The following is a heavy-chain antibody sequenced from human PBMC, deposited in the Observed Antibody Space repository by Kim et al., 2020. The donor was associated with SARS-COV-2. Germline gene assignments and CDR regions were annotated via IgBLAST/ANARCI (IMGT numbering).Heavy chain of an antibody. J-gene: IGHJ3*02. CDR2: IRSKANSYAT. D-gene: IGHD5-12*01. Sequence: GGSLRLSCAASGFTFSGSAMHWVRQASGKGLEWVGRIRSKANSYATAYAASVKGRFTISRDDSKNTAYLQMNSLKTEDTAVYYCTSDGYNFGGAFDIWGQGTMVTVSS. V-gene: IGHV3-73*01. CDR3: TSDGYNFGGAFDI. CDR1: GFTFSGSA.